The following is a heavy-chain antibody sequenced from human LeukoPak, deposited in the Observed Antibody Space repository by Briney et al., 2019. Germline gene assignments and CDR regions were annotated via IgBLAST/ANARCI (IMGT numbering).Heavy chain of an antibody. J-gene: IGHJ6*03. CDR1: GFTLSSYE. D-gene: IGHD3-22*01. CDR2: INKSGSKK. Sequence: GGSLRLSCGGSGFTLSSYEMNWIRQAPGKGLEWVAYINKSGSKKYYADSVKGRFIITRDNANNSRYLHMTTLKGEDTAFYYCARIGYYDNRGYDGWDIVGKDYHYFMDVWGKGTTVTVSS. V-gene: IGHV3-48*03. CDR3: ARIGYYDNRGYDGWDIVGKDYHYFMDV.